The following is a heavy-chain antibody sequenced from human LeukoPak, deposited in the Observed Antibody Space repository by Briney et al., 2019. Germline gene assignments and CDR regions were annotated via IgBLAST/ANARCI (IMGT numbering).Heavy chain of an antibody. Sequence: GRSLRLSCAASGFTFSSYAMHWVRQAPGKGLEWVAVISYDGSNKYYADSVKGRFTISRDNSKNTLYLQMNSLRAEDTAVYYCARNPRRGRWFGELTDWGQGTLVTVSS. J-gene: IGHJ4*02. CDR1: GFTFSSYA. CDR2: ISYDGSNK. CDR3: ARNPRRGRWFGELTD. D-gene: IGHD3-10*01. V-gene: IGHV3-30-3*01.